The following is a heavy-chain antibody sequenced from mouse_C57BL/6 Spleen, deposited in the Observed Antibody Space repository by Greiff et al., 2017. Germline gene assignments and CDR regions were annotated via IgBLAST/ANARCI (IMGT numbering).Heavy chain of an antibody. D-gene: IGHD2-3*01. CDR1: GYAFSSSW. CDR2: IYPGDGDT. CDR3: ARNGYYSYYFDY. J-gene: IGHJ2*01. V-gene: IGHV1-82*01. Sequence: VQLQQSGPELVKPGASVKISCKASGYAFSSSWMNWVKQRPGKGLEWIGRIYPGDGDTNYNGKFKGKATLTADKSSSTAYMQLSSLTSEDSAVYFCARNGYYSYYFDYWGQGTTLTVSS.